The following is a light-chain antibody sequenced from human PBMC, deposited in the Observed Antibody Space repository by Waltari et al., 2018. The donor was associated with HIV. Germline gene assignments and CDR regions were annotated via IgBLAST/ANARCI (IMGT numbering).Light chain of an antibody. CDR1: ESVLSSSNSVDY. J-gene: IGKJ5*01. Sequence: DIVLTQSPETLSVSLGERAAIHCKSEESVLSSSNSVDYFAWYQQRPGPPPTLLFSEASSRSSGVPARFTASGSRTDFTLTIDDLQADDVAVYFCQQYYSTPTFGRGTRL. CDR3: QQYYSTPT. V-gene: IGKV4-1*01. CDR2: EAS.